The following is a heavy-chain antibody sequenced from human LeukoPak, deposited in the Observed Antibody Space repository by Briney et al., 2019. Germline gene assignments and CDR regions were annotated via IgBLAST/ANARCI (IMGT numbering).Heavy chain of an antibody. Sequence: PSETLSLTCTVSGGSISSSSYYWGWIRQPPGKGLEWIGYIYHSGSTYYNPSLKSRVTISVDRSKNQFSLKLSSVTAADTAVYYCARGHTFGGVKGLFDYWGQGTLVTVSS. CDR3: ARGHTFGGVKGLFDY. V-gene: IGHV4-30-2*01. J-gene: IGHJ4*02. CDR2: IYHSGST. CDR1: GGSISSSSYY. D-gene: IGHD3-16*01.